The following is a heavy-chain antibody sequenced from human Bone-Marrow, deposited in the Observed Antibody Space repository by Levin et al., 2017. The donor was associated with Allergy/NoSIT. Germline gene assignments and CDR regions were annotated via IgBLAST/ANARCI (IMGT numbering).Heavy chain of an antibody. D-gene: IGHD5-24*01. CDR2: INPKSGDT. CDR1: GYTFIDYY. J-gene: IGHJ3*01. Sequence: SGESLKISCKASGYTFIDYYLYWVRQAPGQGLEWMGRINPKSGDTIYAQKFQGRVTMTMDTSISAAYMELARLRSDDTAVFYCARREMAASGGAFDLWGQGTLVTVSS. CDR3: ARREMAASGGAFDL. V-gene: IGHV1-2*06.